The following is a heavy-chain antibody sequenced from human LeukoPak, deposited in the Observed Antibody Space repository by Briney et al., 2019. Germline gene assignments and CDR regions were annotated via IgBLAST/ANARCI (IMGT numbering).Heavy chain of an antibody. J-gene: IGHJ4*02. D-gene: IGHD3-10*01. CDR2: IYHSGST. CDR1: GGSISSGGYS. Sequence: PSETLSLTCAVSGGSISSGGYSWSWIRQPPGKGLEWIGYIYHSGSTYYNPSLKSRVTISVDRSKNQFSLKLSSVTAADTAVYYCAANYYYGSGSYRGSFDYWGQGTLVTVSS. V-gene: IGHV4-30-2*01. CDR3: AANYYYGSGSYRGSFDY.